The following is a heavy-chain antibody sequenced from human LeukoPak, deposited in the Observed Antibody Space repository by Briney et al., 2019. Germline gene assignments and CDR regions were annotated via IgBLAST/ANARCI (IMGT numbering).Heavy chain of an antibody. Sequence: GGSLRLSCAASGFTFSTYAMSWVRQAPGKGLEWVSAVSGSAASTYYADSVRGRFTISRENSKNTLYLQMNSLKAEETAVIYWAKDGGAGNYKSGYFDYWGQGTLVTVPS. CDR1: GFTFSTYA. V-gene: IGHV3-23*01. CDR2: VSGSAAST. D-gene: IGHD5-24*01. J-gene: IGHJ4*02. CDR3: AKDGGAGNYKSGYFDY.